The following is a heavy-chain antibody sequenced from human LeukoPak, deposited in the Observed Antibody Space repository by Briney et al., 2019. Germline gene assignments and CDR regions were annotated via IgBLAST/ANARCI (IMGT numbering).Heavy chain of an antibody. Sequence: TGGSLRLSCAASGFTFSSYWMHWVRQAPGKGLVWVSRLISDGSSASYADSVKGRFTISRDNTKNILYLQMNSLRAEDTAVYYCAKDGESWGQGTMVTVSS. D-gene: IGHD3-10*01. J-gene: IGHJ3*01. CDR3: AKDGES. CDR1: GFTFSSYW. CDR2: LISDGSSA. V-gene: IGHV3-74*01.